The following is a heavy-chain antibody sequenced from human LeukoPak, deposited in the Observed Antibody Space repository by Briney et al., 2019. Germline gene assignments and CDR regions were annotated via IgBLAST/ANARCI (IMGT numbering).Heavy chain of an antibody. CDR2: IYHSGST. CDR3: ARGTISAVAGNWFDP. V-gene: IGHV4-38-2*02. J-gene: IGHJ5*02. CDR1: GYSIGSGYY. Sequence: SETLSLTCTVSGYSIGSGYYWGWIRQPPGKGLEWIGSIYHSGSTYYNPSLKSRVTISVDTSKNQFSLKLGSVTAADTAVYYCARGTISAVAGNWFDPWGQGTLVTVSS. D-gene: IGHD6-19*01.